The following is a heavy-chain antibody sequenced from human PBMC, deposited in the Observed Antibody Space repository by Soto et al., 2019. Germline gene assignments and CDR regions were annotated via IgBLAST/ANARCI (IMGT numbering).Heavy chain of an antibody. CDR2: ISGSGGST. J-gene: IGHJ6*02. CDR3: AKGKTTVTTYGLGPGHYHYYGMDV. CDR1: GFTFSSYA. V-gene: IGHV3-23*01. D-gene: IGHD4-17*01. Sequence: PGGSLRLSCAASGFTFSSYAMSWVRQAPGKGLEWVSAISGSGGSTYYADSVKGRFTISRDNSKNTLYLQMNSLRAEDTAVYYCAKGKTTVTTYGLGPGHYHYYGMDVWGQGTTVTVSS.